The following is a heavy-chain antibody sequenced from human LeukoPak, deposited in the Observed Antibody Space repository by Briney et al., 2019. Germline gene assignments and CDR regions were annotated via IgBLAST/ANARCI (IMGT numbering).Heavy chain of an antibody. Sequence: SETLSLTCTVSGGSVSSGSYYWSWIRQPPGKGLEWIGYIYYSGSTNYNPSLKSRVTISVDTSKKQFSLKLSSVTAADTAVYYCARGSPDYYDSKGYFDYWGQGTLVTVSS. CDR3: ARGSPDYYDSKGYFDY. J-gene: IGHJ4*02. D-gene: IGHD3-22*01. V-gene: IGHV4-61*01. CDR1: GGSVSSGSYY. CDR2: IYYSGST.